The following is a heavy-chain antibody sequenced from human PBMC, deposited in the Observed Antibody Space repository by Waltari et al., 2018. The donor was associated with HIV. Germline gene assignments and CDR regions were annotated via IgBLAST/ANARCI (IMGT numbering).Heavy chain of an antibody. CDR3: SRQHDSSGYYTRGLFYFDY. D-gene: IGHD3-22*01. V-gene: IGHV3-49*03. CDR2: IRTKTEGGTT. J-gene: IGHJ4*02. Sequence: EVQLVESGGTLVQPGRSLRLSCSSSGFTFVDFAIIWFRQAPGKGVEGGGLIRTKTEGGTTEYAESVKGRLTISRDDSRSIAYLQMNSLKTADTAVYFCSRQHDSSGYYTRGLFYFDYWGQGNLVTVSS. CDR1: GFTFVDFA.